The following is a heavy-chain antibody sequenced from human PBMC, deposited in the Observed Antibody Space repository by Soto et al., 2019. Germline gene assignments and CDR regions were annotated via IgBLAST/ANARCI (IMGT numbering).Heavy chain of an antibody. D-gene: IGHD3-22*01. V-gene: IGHV4-39*01. CDR1: GGSIDRSNYY. CDR3: ARHFVAVVIKGWGY. Sequence: QLQLQESGPGLVKPSETLSLTCTVSGGSIDRSNYYWDWIRQPPGKGLEWIGTTYYNGNAYYNPSLKCRVTMSVDTSKNHFSLKLISVTAADTAVYYCARHFVAVVIKGWGYWGQGTLVTVSS. CDR2: TYYNGNA. J-gene: IGHJ4*02.